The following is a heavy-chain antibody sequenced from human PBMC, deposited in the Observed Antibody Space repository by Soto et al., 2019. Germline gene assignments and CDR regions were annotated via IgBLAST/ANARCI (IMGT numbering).Heavy chain of an antibody. Sequence: QVQLVQSGAEVKKPGASLKVSCKASGYRFTGYGLHWVRQAPGQGLQWMGWINPKSGATDYAQKFQGRVTMTREMSTNTAYLELSGLRSGDTADDKAVYDCAKSNYAGGGYFQYGLDVWGQGTTVTVSS. J-gene: IGHJ6*02. V-gene: IGHV1-2*02. CDR2: INPKSGAT. CDR3: VYDCAKSNYAGGGYFQYGLDV. CDR1: GYRFTGYG. D-gene: IGHD2-15*01.